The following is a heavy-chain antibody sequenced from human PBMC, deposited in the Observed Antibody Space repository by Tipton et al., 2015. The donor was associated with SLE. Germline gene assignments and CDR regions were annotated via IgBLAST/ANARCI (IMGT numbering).Heavy chain of an antibody. J-gene: IGHJ2*01. V-gene: IGHV3-7*03. CDR1: GFTFTDYY. CDR2: IKEDDSEI. Sequence: SLRLSCAASGFTFTDYYMSWIRQAPGKGLEWVAKIKEDDSEIYYLDSVKGRFTISRDNAKNSLYLQMKSLRAEDTAVYYCARGGSSRFDPWGRGTLVTVSS. CDR3: ARGGSSRFDP.